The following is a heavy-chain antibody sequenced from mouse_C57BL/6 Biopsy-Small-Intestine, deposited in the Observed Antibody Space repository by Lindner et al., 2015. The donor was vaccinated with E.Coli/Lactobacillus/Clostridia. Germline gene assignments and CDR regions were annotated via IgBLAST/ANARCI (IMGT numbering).Heavy chain of an antibody. D-gene: IGHD2-14*01. CDR1: GYTFTSYD. V-gene: IGHV1-81*01. J-gene: IGHJ2*01. CDR2: MNPNSGNT. Sequence: SVKVSCKASGYTFTSYDINWFRQVTGQGLEWMGWMNPNSGNTGYAQNFQGRVTMTRDASINTAYMELSSLRSEDTAVYFCARNTYCTTPAGCSYNWFDPWGQGTLLTVSS. CDR3: ARNTYCTTPAGCSYNWFDP.